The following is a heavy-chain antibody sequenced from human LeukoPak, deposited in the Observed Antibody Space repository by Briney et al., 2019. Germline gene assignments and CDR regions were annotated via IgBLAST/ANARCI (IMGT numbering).Heavy chain of an antibody. CDR3: AREGHYDFWSGYYPYFDY. D-gene: IGHD3-3*01. V-gene: IGHV4-39*07. CDR2: IYYSGST. Sequence: SETPSLTCTVSGGSISSSSYYWRWIRQPPGKGLEWIGSIYYSGSTYYNPSLKSRVTISVDTSKNQFSLKLSSVTAADTAVYYCAREGHYDFWSGYYPYFDYWGQGTLVTVSS. CDR1: GGSISSSSYY. J-gene: IGHJ4*02.